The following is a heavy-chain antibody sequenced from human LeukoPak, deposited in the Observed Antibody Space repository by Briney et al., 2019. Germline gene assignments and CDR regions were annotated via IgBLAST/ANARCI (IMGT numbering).Heavy chain of an antibody. Sequence: ASVKVSCKASGYTFITYGMSWVRQAPGQGLEWMGWVSAYDGDTKYAQKFQGRVTMTTDTSTSTAYMELRRLRSDDTAVYFCARPLYDGSGSYFDYWGQGTLVTVSS. J-gene: IGHJ4*02. D-gene: IGHD3-10*01. CDR1: GYTFITYG. V-gene: IGHV1-18*04. CDR3: ARPLYDGSGSYFDY. CDR2: VSAYDGDT.